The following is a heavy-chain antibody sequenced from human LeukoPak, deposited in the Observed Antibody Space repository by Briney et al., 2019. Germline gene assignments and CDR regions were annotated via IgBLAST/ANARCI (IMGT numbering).Heavy chain of an antibody. CDR3: ARGRGTTMVRGVITNYFDL. V-gene: IGHV1-2*02. CDR1: GYTFTRYY. D-gene: IGHD3-10*01. Sequence: GASVKVSCKASGYTFTRYYIHWVRQAPGQGLEWMGWIDPNSGGTNYAQRFLGSVTMTGDTSVNTAFMELSRLRSDDTAIYYCARGRGTTMVRGVITNYFDLWGRGSLVTVSS. CDR2: IDPNSGGT. J-gene: IGHJ2*01.